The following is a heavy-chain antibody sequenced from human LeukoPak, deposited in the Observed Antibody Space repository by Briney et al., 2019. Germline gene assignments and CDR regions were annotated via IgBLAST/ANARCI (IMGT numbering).Heavy chain of an antibody. CDR3: AKGGRYRVGATYG. CDR1: GFTFSSYA. CDR2: ISGSGGST. J-gene: IGHJ4*02. Sequence: QPGGSLRLSCAASGFTFSSYAMSWARQAPGKGLEWVSAISGSGGSTYYADSVKGRFTISRDNSKNTLYLQMNSLRAEDTAVYYCAKGGRYRVGATYGWGQGTLVTVSS. V-gene: IGHV3-23*01. D-gene: IGHD1-26*01.